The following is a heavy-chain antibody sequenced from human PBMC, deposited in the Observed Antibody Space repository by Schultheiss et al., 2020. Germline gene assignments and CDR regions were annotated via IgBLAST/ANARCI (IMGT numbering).Heavy chain of an antibody. CDR1: GFTFSSYG. V-gene: IGHV3-30*18. CDR2: ISYDGSNK. Sequence: GGSLRLSCAASGFTFSSYGMHWVRQAPGKGLEWVAVISYDGSNKYYADSVKGRFTISRDNSKNTLYLQMNSLRAEDTAVYYCAKDNSGSYFSYWGQGTLVTVSS. CDR3: AKDNSGSYFSY. D-gene: IGHD1-26*01. J-gene: IGHJ4*02.